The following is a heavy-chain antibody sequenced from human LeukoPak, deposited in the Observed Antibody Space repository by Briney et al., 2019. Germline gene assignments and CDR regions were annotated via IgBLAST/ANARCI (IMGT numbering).Heavy chain of an antibody. CDR3: ARVGYSYGSRGSYYYYYMDV. J-gene: IGHJ6*03. CDR1: GYTFTSYA. CDR2: IIPIFGTA. D-gene: IGHD5-18*01. Sequence: GASVKVSCKASGYTFTSYAMNWVRQAPGHGLEWMGGIIPIFGTANYAQKLQGRVTITADKSTSTAYMELSSLRSEDTAVYYCARVGYSYGSRGSYYYYYMDVWGKGTTVTVSS. V-gene: IGHV1-69*06.